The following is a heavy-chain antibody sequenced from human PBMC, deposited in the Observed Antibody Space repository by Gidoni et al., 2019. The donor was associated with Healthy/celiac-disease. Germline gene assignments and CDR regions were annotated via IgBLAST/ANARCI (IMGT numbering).Heavy chain of an antibody. CDR2: INPSGGIT. Sequence: QVQLVPSGGGVKKPGASVKVSGKASGYTFTRCDRNWVRQAPGQGLAWLGLINPSGGITSSAQKFQGRVTMIRDPSTITVYMELSSLRSEATSVYYCARDRSIFGVVTLTDDYYGMDVWGQGTTVTVSS. J-gene: IGHJ6*02. CDR3: ARDRSIFGVVTLTDDYYGMDV. CDR1: GYTFTRCD. D-gene: IGHD3-3*01. V-gene: IGHV1-46*01.